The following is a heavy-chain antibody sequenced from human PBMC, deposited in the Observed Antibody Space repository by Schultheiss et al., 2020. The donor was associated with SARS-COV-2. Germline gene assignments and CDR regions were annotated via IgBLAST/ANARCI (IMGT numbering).Heavy chain of an antibody. J-gene: IGHJ6*02. Sequence: SVKVSCKASGGTFSSYAISWVRQAPGQGLEWMGGIIPIFGTANYAQKLQGRVTMTTDTSTSTAYMELSSLRSEDTAVYYCAREGGSYYYYYYGMDVWGQGTTVTVSS. CDR2: IIPIFGTA. D-gene: IGHD1-26*01. CDR3: AREGGSYYYYYYGMDV. V-gene: IGHV1-69*05. CDR1: GGTFSSYA.